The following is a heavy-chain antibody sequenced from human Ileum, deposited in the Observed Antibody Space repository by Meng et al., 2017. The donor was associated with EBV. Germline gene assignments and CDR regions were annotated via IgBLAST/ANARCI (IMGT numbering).Heavy chain of an antibody. J-gene: IGHJ4*02. Sequence: QVRLQGAGPGLGKPSEPLSLTCAVSGGSISRSDWWSWVRQPPGKGLEWIGETSHSGSTNYSPSLKSRVTISLDKSKNQLSLKLNSVTAADTAVYYCASSDYYRSDYWGQGTLVTVSS. CDR1: GGSISRSDW. D-gene: IGHD3-22*01. V-gene: IGHV4-4*02. CDR3: ASSDYYRSDY. CDR2: TSHSGST.